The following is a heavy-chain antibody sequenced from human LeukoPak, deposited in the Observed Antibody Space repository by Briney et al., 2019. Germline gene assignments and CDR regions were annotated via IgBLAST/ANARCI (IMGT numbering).Heavy chain of an antibody. CDR3: ARELRAGYFDY. CDR1: GGSISSGGYY. Sequence: PSQTLSLTCTVSGGSISSGGYYWSWIPQHPGKGLEWIGYIYYSGSTYYNPSLKSRVTISVDTSKNQFSLKLSSVTAADTAVYYCARELRAGYFDYWGQGTLVTVSS. CDR2: IYYSGST. D-gene: IGHD1-14*01. V-gene: IGHV4-31*03. J-gene: IGHJ4*02.